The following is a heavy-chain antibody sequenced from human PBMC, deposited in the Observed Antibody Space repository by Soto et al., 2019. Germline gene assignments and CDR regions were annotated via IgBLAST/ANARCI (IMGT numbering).Heavy chain of an antibody. Sequence: QITLKESGPTLVKPTQTLTLTCTFSGFSLSTRGVGVGWIRQPPGKDLEWLELIYWDDDKRYSPSLKIQRTITKNTNKNQVGLTMTNMDPVDTATYYCAHEYDYDSSGYSDAFDIWGQGTMVTVSS. CDR3: AHEYDYDSSGYSDAFDI. V-gene: IGHV2-5*02. J-gene: IGHJ3*02. D-gene: IGHD3-22*01. CDR1: GFSLSTRGVG. CDR2: IYWDDDK.